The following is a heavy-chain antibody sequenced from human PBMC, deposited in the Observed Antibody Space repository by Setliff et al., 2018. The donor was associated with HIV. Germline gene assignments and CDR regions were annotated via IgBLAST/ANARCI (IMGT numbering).Heavy chain of an antibody. Sequence: ASVKVSCKASGYTFTSYYMHGVRQAPGQGLEWMGTINPSGGSTSYGQKFQGRVTMTRDTSTSTVYMELSSLRSEDTAVYYCARDCSSTSCPGSFNYYYYYYYMDVWGKGTTVTVSS. CDR3: ARDCSSTSCPGSFNYYYYYYYMDV. V-gene: IGHV1-46*03. CDR1: GYTFTSYY. CDR2: INPSGGST. J-gene: IGHJ6*03. D-gene: IGHD2-2*01.